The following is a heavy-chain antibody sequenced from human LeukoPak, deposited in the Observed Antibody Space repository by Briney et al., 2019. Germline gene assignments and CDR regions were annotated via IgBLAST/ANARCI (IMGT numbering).Heavy chain of an antibody. CDR1: GFTFSDYN. D-gene: IGHD3-16*01. V-gene: IGHV3-21*06. J-gene: IGHJ3*01. CDR2: ITSGTTYI. Sequence: GGSLRLSCAASGFTFSDYNMNWVRQSPDKGLEWVSSITSGTTYIYYADSVKGRFTISRDNAKNTLYLQMNSLRAEDTAVYYCTRGRPGGPLVSANWGQGTMVTVSS. CDR3: TRGRPGGPLVSAN.